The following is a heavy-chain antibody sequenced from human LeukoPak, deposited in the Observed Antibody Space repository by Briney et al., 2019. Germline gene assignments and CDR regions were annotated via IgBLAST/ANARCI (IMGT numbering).Heavy chain of an antibody. CDR1: GYTFTSYY. CDR2: INPSGGNT. J-gene: IGHJ6*03. V-gene: IGHV1-46*01. D-gene: IGHD2-15*01. CDR3: ARGVDIVVVVAAAPYYYYYMDV. Sequence: GASVKVSCKASGYTFTSYYIHWVRQAPGQGLEWMGIINPSGGNTNYAQKFQGRVTMTRDTSTSTAYMELSSLRSEDTAVYYCARGVDIVVVVAAAPYYYYYMDVWGKGTTVTVSS.